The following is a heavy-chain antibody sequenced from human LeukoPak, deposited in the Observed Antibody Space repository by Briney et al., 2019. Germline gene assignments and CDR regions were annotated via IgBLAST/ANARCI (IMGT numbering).Heavy chain of an antibody. J-gene: IGHJ4*02. D-gene: IGHD3-16*02. Sequence: GGSLRLSRAASGFTFSSYSMNWVRQAPGKGLEWVSSISSSSSYIYYADSVKGRFTISRDNAKNSLYLQMNSLRAEDTAVYYCARAHVWGSYRSDFDYWGQGTLVTVSS. CDR1: GFTFSSYS. CDR3: ARAHVWGSYRSDFDY. CDR2: ISSSSSYI. V-gene: IGHV3-21*01.